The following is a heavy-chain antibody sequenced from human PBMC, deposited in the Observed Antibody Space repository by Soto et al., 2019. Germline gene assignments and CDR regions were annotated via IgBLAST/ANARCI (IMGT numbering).Heavy chain of an antibody. D-gene: IGHD1-26*01. Sequence: SETLSLTCAVYGGSFSGYYWSWIRQPPGKGLEWIGEINHSGSTNYNPSLKSRVTISVDTSKNQFSLKLSSVTAADTAVYYCVRFSVSKSGYGMDVWGQGTTVTVS. CDR3: VRFSVSKSGYGMDV. CDR2: INHSGST. J-gene: IGHJ6*02. CDR1: GGSFSGYY. V-gene: IGHV4-34*01.